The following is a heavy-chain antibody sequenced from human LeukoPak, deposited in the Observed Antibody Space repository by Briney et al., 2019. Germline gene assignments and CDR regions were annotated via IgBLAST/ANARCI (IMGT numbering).Heavy chain of an antibody. CDR1: GYTFTSYY. CDR3: ARRYCSSTSCNPYFFDY. D-gene: IGHD2-2*01. CDR2: ISPGDSDA. V-gene: IGHV5-51*01. Sequence: GESLKISCKASGYTFTSYYIGWVRQTPGKGLEWMGIISPGDSDARYSPSFQGQVTISADKSISTAYLRWSSLKASDTAMYYCARRYCSSTSCNPYFFDYWGQGTLVTVSS. J-gene: IGHJ4*02.